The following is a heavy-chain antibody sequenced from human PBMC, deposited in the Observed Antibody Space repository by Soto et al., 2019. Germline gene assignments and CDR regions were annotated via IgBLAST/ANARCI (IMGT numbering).Heavy chain of an antibody. D-gene: IGHD1-26*01. CDR3: ARDIGSPHLRGFDY. CDR2: IYYSGST. Sequence: SETLSLTCPVSGGSISSGYYYWSWIRQPPGKGLEWIGYIYYSGSTNYNPSLKSRVTISVDTSKNQFSLKLSSVTAADTAVYYCARDIGSPHLRGFDYWGQGTLVTVSS. CDR1: GGSISSGYYY. V-gene: IGHV4-61*01. J-gene: IGHJ4*02.